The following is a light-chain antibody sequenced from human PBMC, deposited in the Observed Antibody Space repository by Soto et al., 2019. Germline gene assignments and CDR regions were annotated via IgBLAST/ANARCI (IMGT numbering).Light chain of an antibody. Sequence: EIVLAQSPATLSLSPGERATLSCRASQSVDRYLAWYQQKLGQAPRLLIYDASNRATGIPARFSGSGSGTDFTLTISSLEPEDFAVYYCQQRRNWPLTFGGGTKVDIK. CDR1: QSVDRY. CDR3: QQRRNWPLT. CDR2: DAS. V-gene: IGKV3-11*01. J-gene: IGKJ4*01.